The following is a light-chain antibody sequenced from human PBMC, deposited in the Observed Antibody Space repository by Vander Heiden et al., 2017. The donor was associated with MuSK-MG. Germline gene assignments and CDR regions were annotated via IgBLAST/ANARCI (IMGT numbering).Light chain of an antibody. CDR2: GAS. J-gene: IGKJ1*01. Sequence: EIVLTQSPGTLSLSPGERATLSCRASQSVSSSYLAWYQQKPGQAPRLLIYGASSRATGIPDRFSGSGSGTDFTLTISRLEPEDFAVYYCQQDGSSPGWTFGQGTKVEIK. V-gene: IGKV3-20*01. CDR1: QSVSSSY. CDR3: QQDGSSPGWT.